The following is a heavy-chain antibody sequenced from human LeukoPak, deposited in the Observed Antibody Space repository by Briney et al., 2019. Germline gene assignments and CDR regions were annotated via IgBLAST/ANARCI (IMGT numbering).Heavy chain of an antibody. V-gene: IGHV3-33*01. Sequence: PGRSLRLSCAASGFTFSSYSMHWVRQAPGKGLEWVAVIWYDGSNKYYADSVKGRFTISRDNSKNTLYLQMNSLRAEDTAVYYCASLEVVVAGADWFDPWGQGTLVTVSS. CDR3: ASLEVVVAGADWFDP. D-gene: IGHD2-15*01. CDR1: GFTFSSYS. J-gene: IGHJ5*02. CDR2: IWYDGSNK.